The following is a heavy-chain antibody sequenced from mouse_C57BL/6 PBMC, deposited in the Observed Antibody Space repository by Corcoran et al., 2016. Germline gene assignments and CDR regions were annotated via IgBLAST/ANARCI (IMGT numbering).Heavy chain of an antibody. J-gene: IGHJ1*01. CDR3: VRDWDWYFDV. V-gene: IGHV3-6*01. Sequence: DVQLQESGPGLVKPSQSLSLTCSVTGYSITSGYYWNWIRQFPGNKLEWMGYISYDGSNNYNPSLNNRISITRDTSKNQFFLKLNSVTTEDTATYYCVRDWDWYFDVWCSGTTVTVSS. CDR2: ISYDGSN. CDR1: GYSITSGYY. D-gene: IGHD4-1*01.